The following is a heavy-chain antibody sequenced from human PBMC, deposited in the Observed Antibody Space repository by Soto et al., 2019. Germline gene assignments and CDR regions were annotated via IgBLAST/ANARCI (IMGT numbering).Heavy chain of an antibody. J-gene: IGHJ5*02. CDR1: GFTFSNAW. CDR3: TTDFIAAAGTGWFDP. CDR2: IKSKTDGGTT. D-gene: IGHD6-13*01. V-gene: IGHV3-15*07. Sequence: GGSLRLSCAASGFTFSNAWMNWVRQAPGKGLEWVGRIKSKTDGGTTDYAAPVKGRFTISRDDSKNTLYLQMNSLKTEDTAVYYCTTDFIAAAGTGWFDPWGQGTLVTVSS.